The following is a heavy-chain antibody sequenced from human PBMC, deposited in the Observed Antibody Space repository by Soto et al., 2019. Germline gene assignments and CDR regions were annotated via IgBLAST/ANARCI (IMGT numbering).Heavy chain of an antibody. J-gene: IGHJ6*02. D-gene: IGHD5-18*01. CDR3: AREDTAMDPVYYYYGMDV. V-gene: IGHV3-30*03. Sequence: GSLRLSCVGSGFTFSSYGMHWVRQAPGKGLECVAVISDTGSSHYYAASVEGRFTISRENSKNTLSLHMDRLRVEDTAVYYCAREDTAMDPVYYYYGMDVWGQGTTVTVSS. CDR2: ISDTGSSH. CDR1: GFTFSSYG.